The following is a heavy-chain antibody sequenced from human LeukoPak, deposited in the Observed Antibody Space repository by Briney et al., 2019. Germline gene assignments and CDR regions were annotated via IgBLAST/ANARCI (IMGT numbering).Heavy chain of an antibody. Sequence: SETLSLTCTVSGGSISSGSYYWSWIRQPAGKGLEWIGRIDTSGTTNYNPSLKSRVNILVDTSKNQFSLKLSSVTAAGTAVYYCARVSIAAASRWFDPWGQGTLVTVSS. CDR3: ARVSIAAASRWFDP. V-gene: IGHV4-61*02. CDR2: IDTSGTT. D-gene: IGHD6-13*01. CDR1: GGSISSGSYY. J-gene: IGHJ5*02.